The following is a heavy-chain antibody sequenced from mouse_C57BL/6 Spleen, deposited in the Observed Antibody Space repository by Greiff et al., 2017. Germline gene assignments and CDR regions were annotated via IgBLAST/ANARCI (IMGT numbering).Heavy chain of an antibody. Sequence: QVQLQRPGTELVKPGASVKLSCKASGYTFTSYWMHWVKQRPGHGLEWIGNINPSNGGTNYNENFKSKATLTVDKSSSTAYMQLSSRTSEDSADYYSARSEYDYENWYFDVWGTWTTVTVSS. V-gene: IGHV1-53*01. CDR3: ARSEYDYENWYFDV. J-gene: IGHJ1*03. CDR1: GYTFTSYW. CDR2: INPSNGGT. D-gene: IGHD2-4*01.